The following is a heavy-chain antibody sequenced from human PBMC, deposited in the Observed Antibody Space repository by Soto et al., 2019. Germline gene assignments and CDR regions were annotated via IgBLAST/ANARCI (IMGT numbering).Heavy chain of an antibody. V-gene: IGHV6-1*01. D-gene: IGHD1-26*01. J-gene: IGHJ4*02. CDR2: TYYRSKWYN. Sequence: SQTLSLTCGISGDSVSSNSAAWNWLRQSPSRGLEWLGRTYYRSKWYNDYAVSVESRITINPDTSKNHFSLQLNFVTPEDTAVYFCARGEQYSGRIFDYWCQGTLGTVSS. CDR1: GDSVSSNSAA. CDR3: ARGEQYSGRIFDY.